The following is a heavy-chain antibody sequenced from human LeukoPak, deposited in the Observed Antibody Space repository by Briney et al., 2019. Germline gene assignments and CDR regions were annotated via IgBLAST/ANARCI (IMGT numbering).Heavy chain of an antibody. V-gene: IGHV1-18*04. Sequence: ASVKVSCKASGYTFTSYGISWVQQAPGQGLEWMGWISAYNGNTNYAQKLQGRVTMTTDTSTSTAYMELRSLRSDDTAVYYCARGLDILTGHSRLDPWGQGTLVTVSS. CDR2: ISAYNGNT. CDR3: ARGLDILTGHSRLDP. J-gene: IGHJ5*02. D-gene: IGHD3-9*01. CDR1: GYTFTSYG.